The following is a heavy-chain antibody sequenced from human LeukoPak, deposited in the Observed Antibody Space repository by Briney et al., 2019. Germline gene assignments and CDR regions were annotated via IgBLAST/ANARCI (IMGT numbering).Heavy chain of an antibody. D-gene: IGHD2-15*01. CDR2: INHSGST. CDR1: GGSFSGYY. CDR3: ARTLGYCSGGSCYALRY. J-gene: IGHJ4*02. V-gene: IGHV4-34*01. Sequence: SETLSLTCAVYGGSFSGYYWSWIRQPPGKGLEWIGEINHSGSTNYNPSLKSRVTISVDTSKNQFSLKLSSVTAADTAVYYCARTLGYCSGGSCYALRYWGQGTLATVSS.